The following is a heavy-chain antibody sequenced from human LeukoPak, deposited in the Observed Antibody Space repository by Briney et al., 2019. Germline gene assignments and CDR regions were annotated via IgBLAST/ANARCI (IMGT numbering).Heavy chain of an antibody. CDR3: ARAHYYESSYGMDV. J-gene: IGHJ6*02. V-gene: IGHV3-23*01. Sequence: GGSLRLSCAASGFTFSSYAMSWVRQAPGKGLEWVSAISGSGGSTYYADSVKGRFTISRDNSKNTLYLQMNSLRAEDTAVYYCARAHYYESSYGMDVWGQGTTVIVFS. CDR1: GFTFSSYA. CDR2: ISGSGGST. D-gene: IGHD3-22*01.